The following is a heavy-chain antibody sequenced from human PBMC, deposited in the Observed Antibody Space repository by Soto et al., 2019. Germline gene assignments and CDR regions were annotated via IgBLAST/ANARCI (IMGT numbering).Heavy chain of an antibody. CDR3: TRVKYPEVTSAILDS. D-gene: IGHD6-6*01. Sequence: EVQLLESGGGLVQPGGSLRLSCAASGFTLSKYAMNWVRQAPGKGLEWVSGITNSGDRTNYSDSVKGRFTISRDNSKNTLYLQVNSLRAEDTAVYYCTRVKYPEVTSAILDSWGQGTLVTVSS. V-gene: IGHV3-23*01. J-gene: IGHJ4*02. CDR1: GFTLSKYA. CDR2: ITNSGDRT.